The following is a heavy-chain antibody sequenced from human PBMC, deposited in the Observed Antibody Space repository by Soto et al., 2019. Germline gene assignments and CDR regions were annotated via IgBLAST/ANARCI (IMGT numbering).Heavy chain of an antibody. J-gene: IGHJ6*03. CDR2: TYYRSRWYN. CDR1: GDSVSRNSAD. CDR3: AGTTSVQWYYRDG. Sequence: SQTLSLTCAIPGDSVSRNSADSNWIRQSLSGGLEWLARTYYRSRWYNDYAVSGRSRITINPDTSKNQVSLHLNSVTPEDTAVYYCAGTTSVQWYYRDGGGNGT. D-gene: IGHD1-7*01. V-gene: IGHV6-1*01.